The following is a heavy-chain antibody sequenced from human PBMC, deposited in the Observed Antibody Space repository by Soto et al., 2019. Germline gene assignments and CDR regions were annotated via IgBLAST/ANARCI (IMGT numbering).Heavy chain of an antibody. J-gene: IGHJ4*02. Sequence: QVVLQESGPGLVKPSETLSLTCSVSGRSITSYYCSWVRQPPGKGLEWIGYIYDNGITSQNPSLKSRVTMSADTSQNQFSLTLTSVTGADTAVYYCARTYDSNGYANEFDSWGQGILVTVTS. CDR3: ARTYDSNGYANEFDS. CDR1: GRSITSYY. D-gene: IGHD3-22*01. V-gene: IGHV4-59*12. CDR2: IYDNGIT.